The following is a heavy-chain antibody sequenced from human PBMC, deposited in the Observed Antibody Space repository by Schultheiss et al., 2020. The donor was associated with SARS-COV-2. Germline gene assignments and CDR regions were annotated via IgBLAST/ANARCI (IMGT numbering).Heavy chain of an antibody. CDR3: ARHLPYFDL. V-gene: IGHV4-38-2*02. CDR1: GYSISSGYY. CDR2: INHSGST. Sequence: GSLRLSCTVSGYSISSGYYWGWIRQPPGKGLEWIGEINHSGSTNYNPSLKSRVTISVDTSKNQFSLKLSSVTAADTAVYYCARHLPYFDLWGRGTLVTVSS. J-gene: IGHJ2*01.